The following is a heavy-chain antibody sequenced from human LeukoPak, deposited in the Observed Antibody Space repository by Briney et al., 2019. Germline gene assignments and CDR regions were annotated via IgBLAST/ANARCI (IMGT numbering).Heavy chain of an antibody. J-gene: IGHJ4*02. CDR1: GFTFSSYA. Sequence: GGSLRLSCAASGFTFSSYAMSWVRQAPGKGLEWVSAISGSGGGTYYADSVKGRFTISRDNSKSTLYLQMNSLRAEDTAVYYCAKDSQGVAAAHYWGQGTLVTASS. V-gene: IGHV3-23*01. CDR2: ISGSGGGT. CDR3: AKDSQGVAAAHY. D-gene: IGHD6-13*01.